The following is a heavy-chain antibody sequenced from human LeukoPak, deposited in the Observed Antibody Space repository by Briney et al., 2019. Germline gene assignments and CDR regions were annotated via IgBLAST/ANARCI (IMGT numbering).Heavy chain of an antibody. CDR3: ARHSEYYYGSTTPSGFDP. D-gene: IGHD3-10*01. CDR1: GYSFYTYW. V-gene: IGHV5-51*01. Sequence: GESLKISCQGSGYSFYTYWIGWVRQMPGKGLEWMGINYPGDTDTRYSPSFQGQVTISADKSISTAYLQWRSLKTSDTAMYYCARHSEYYYGSTTPSGFDPWGQGTLVTVSS. J-gene: IGHJ5*02. CDR2: NYPGDTDT.